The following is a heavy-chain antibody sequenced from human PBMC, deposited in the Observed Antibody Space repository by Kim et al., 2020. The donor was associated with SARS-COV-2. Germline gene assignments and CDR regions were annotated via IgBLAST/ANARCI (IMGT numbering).Heavy chain of an antibody. CDR1: GFTFSSYA. J-gene: IGHJ3*01. CDR2: ISSNGGST. V-gene: IGHV3-64D*06. CDR3: VKYTYYDILTGYRDGAFDV. Sequence: GGSLRLSCSASGFTFSSYAMHWVRQAPGKGLEYVSPISSNGGSTYYADSVKGRFTISRDNSKNTLYLQMSSLRAEDTAVYYCVKYTYYDILTGYRDGAFDVCGQGRLVTVSS. D-gene: IGHD3-9*01.